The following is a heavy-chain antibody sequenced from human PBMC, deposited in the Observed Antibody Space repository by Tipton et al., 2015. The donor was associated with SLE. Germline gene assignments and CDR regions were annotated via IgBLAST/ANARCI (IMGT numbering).Heavy chain of an antibody. CDR3: ASGGSGVGGFDI. V-gene: IGHV5-10-1*01. CDR1: GYIFSNYL. D-gene: IGHD2-15*01. CDR2: IDPSDSYT. Sequence: QLVQSGAEVKEPGESLRISCQGSGYIFSNYLIFWVRQMPGKGLEWMGRIDPSDSYTNYSPSFQGHVTISADKPINTAYLQWSSLKASDTAMYYCASGGSGVGGFDIWGQGTMVTVSS. J-gene: IGHJ3*02.